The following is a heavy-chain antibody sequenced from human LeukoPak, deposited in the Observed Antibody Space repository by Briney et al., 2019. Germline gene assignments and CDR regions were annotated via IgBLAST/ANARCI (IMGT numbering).Heavy chain of an antibody. CDR2: IYHSGST. CDR1: GYSLSRGYY. Sequence: PSEPLSLTCAVSGYSLSRGYYWGWPRQPPGKGLDWIRSIYHSGSTHYNPSLKSRLTPSLDTPKKHFSLNQSPVTAADTAVYSCASQNNQNSGNYYGEKYSWFDPWGQGTLVTVSS. D-gene: IGHD1-26*01. V-gene: IGHV4-38-2*01. J-gene: IGHJ5*02. CDR3: ASQNNQNSGNYYGEKYSWFDP.